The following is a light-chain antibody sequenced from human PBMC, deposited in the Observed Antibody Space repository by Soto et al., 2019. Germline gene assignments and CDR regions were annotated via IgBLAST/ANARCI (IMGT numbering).Light chain of an antibody. Sequence: DIQMTQSPPSLSASVGDRVTITCRASQYISNYLHWYQPKPGKAPKLLIYSASSLQSGVPSRFSGSGSGTDFTLTISSLQREDFATYYCQQSYSSPPTFGGGTKVDIK. CDR1: QYISNY. CDR2: SAS. J-gene: IGKJ4*01. CDR3: QQSYSSPPT. V-gene: IGKV1-39*01.